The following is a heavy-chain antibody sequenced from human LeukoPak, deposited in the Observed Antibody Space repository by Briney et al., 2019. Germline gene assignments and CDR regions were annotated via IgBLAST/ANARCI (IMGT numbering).Heavy chain of an antibody. D-gene: IGHD2-15*01. CDR1: GGSISSFY. V-gene: IGHV4-4*07. J-gene: IGHJ6*03. Sequence: SETLSLTCTVSGGSISSFYWSWIRQPAGKGLEWIGRIYTSGSTNYNPSLKSRVTMSVDTSKNQFSLKLSSVTAADTAVYYCARGYCSGGSCYSYYYYNYMDVWGKGTTVTVSS. CDR3: ARGYCSGGSCYSYYYYNYMDV. CDR2: IYTSGST.